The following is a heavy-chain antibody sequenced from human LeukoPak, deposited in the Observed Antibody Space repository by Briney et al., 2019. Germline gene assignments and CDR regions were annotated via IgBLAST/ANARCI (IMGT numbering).Heavy chain of an antibody. CDR1: GYTFSGYY. V-gene: IGHV1-2*02. D-gene: IGHD3-22*01. CDR3: ARLYYYDSSGYYDY. CDR2: MNPNSGGT. Sequence: ASVKASCKASGYTFSGYYIHWVRQAPGQGLEWMGCMNPNSGGTNYAQKLQGRVTMTTDTSTSTAYMELRSLRSDDTAVYYCARLYYYDSSGYYDYWGQGTLVTVSS. J-gene: IGHJ4*02.